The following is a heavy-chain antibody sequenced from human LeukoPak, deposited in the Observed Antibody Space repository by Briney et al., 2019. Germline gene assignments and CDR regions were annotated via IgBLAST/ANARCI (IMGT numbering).Heavy chain of an antibody. CDR2: IRYDGSNK. CDR3: VRGSFTLFDP. J-gene: IGHJ5*02. D-gene: IGHD4-23*01. V-gene: IGHV3-30*02. Sequence: GGSLRLSCAASRFTFSSYGMHWVRQAPGKGLEWVAFIRYDGSNKYYADSVKGRFTISRDNSKNTLYLQMNSLRAEDTAVYYCVRGSFTLFDPWGQGTLVTVSS. CDR1: RFTFSSYG.